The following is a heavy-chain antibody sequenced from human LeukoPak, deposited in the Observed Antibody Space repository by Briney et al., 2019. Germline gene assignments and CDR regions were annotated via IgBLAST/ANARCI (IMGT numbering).Heavy chain of an antibody. CDR1: GYTFTGYY. CDR2: ISAYNGNT. Sequence: GASVKVSCKASGYTFTGYYMHWVRQAPGQGLEWMGWISAYNGNTNYAQKLQGRVTMTTDTSTSTAYLELRSLRSDDTAVYYCARDLGRDVLTGYYNWALDYWGQGTLVTVSS. D-gene: IGHD3-9*01. V-gene: IGHV1-18*04. J-gene: IGHJ4*02. CDR3: ARDLGRDVLTGYYNWALDY.